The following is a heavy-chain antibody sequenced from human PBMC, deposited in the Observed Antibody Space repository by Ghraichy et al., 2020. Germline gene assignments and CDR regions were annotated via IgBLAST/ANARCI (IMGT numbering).Heavy chain of an antibody. D-gene: IGHD5-18*01. CDR1: GYTFTSYD. J-gene: IGHJ4*02. V-gene: IGHV1-8*01. CDR2: MNPNSGNT. CDR3: ARSGGGTPRGYSYGSHVDFDY. Sequence: ASVKVSCKASGYTFTSYDINWVRQATGQGLEWMGWMNPNSGNTGYAQKFQGRVTMTRNTSISTAYMELSSLRSEDTAVYYCARSGGGTPRGYSYGSHVDFDYWGQGILVKVSS.